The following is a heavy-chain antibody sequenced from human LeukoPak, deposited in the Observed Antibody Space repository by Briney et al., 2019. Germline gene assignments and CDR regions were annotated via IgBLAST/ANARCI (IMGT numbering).Heavy chain of an antibody. D-gene: IGHD4-23*01. CDR1: GFTFSSYN. CDR3: ARAAVVTPVDWFDP. J-gene: IGHJ5*02. CDR2: ISGSGGST. Sequence: GGSLRLSCAASGFTFSSYNMNWVRQAPGKGLEWVSAISGSGGSTYYADSVKGRLTISRDNSKNTLYLQMNSLRAEDTAVYYCARAAVVTPVDWFDPWGQGTLVTVSS. V-gene: IGHV3-23*01.